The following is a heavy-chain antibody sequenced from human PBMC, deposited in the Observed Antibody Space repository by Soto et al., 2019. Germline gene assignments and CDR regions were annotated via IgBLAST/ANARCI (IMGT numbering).Heavy chain of an antibody. J-gene: IGHJ4*02. V-gene: IGHV2-5*02. Sequence: QITLKESGPTLVKPTQTLTLTCTFSGFSLSTSGVCVGWIRQPPGKALEWLALIYWDDDKRYSPSLKSRLTITKDTTKNPVVLTMTNMDPVDTATYFCAHGYVDRWYNWGQGTLLTVSS. CDR1: GFSLSTSGVC. CDR2: IYWDDDK. CDR3: AHGYVDRWYN. D-gene: IGHD1-1*01.